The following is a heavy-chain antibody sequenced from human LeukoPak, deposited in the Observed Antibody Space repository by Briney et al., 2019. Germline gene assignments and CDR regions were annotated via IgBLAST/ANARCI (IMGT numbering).Heavy chain of an antibody. CDR3: ARGFWGSPVDY. Sequence: ASVKVSCTASGYIFINYAMNWVRQAPGQGLGWMGWINTNTGNPTYHQGYTGRFVFSSATSVSTAYLRISSLKADDTAVYYCARGFWGSPVDYWGQGTLVTVSS. CDR1: GYIFINYA. J-gene: IGHJ4*02. V-gene: IGHV7-4-1*02. D-gene: IGHD3-16*01. CDR2: INTNTGNP.